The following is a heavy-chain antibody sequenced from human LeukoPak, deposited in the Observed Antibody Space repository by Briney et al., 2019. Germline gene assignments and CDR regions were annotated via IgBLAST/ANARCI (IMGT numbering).Heavy chain of an antibody. Sequence: SQTLSLTCAVSGGSISSGGYSWSWIRQPPGKGLEWIGYIYHSGSTYYNPSLKSRVTISVDRSKNQFSLKLSSVTAADMAVYYCAREVEQQLVFDYWGQGTLVTVSS. V-gene: IGHV4-30-2*01. D-gene: IGHD6-13*01. CDR3: AREVEQQLVFDY. CDR1: GGSISSGGYS. J-gene: IGHJ4*02. CDR2: IYHSGST.